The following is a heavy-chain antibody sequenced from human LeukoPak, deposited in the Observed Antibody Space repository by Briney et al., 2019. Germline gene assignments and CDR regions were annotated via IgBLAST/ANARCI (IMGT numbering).Heavy chain of an antibody. CDR3: ARDPAPLYYYDSSGYLRDY. D-gene: IGHD3-22*01. Sequence: ASVKVSCKASGYTFTGYYMNWVRQAPGQGLEWMGWISAYNGNTNYAQKLQGRVTMTTDTSTSTAYMELRSLRSDDTAVYYCARDPAPLYYYDSSGYLRDYWGQGTLVTVSS. V-gene: IGHV1-18*04. CDR1: GYTFTGYY. J-gene: IGHJ4*02. CDR2: ISAYNGNT.